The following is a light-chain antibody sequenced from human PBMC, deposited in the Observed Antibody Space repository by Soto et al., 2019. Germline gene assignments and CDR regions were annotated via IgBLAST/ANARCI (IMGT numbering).Light chain of an antibody. J-gene: IGKJ4*01. CDR2: AAS. CDR1: QSISSY. CDR3: QQSYNRIT. V-gene: IGKV1-39*01. Sequence: DIQMTQSPSSLSASVGDIGTITCRASQSISSYLNWYQQKPGTAPKLLIYAASSLQSGVPSRFSGSGSGTDFTLTISSLQPEDFSTYYCQQSYNRITFGGGTKVQIK.